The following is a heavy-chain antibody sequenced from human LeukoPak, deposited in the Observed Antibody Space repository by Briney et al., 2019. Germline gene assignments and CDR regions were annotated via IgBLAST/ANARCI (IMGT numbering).Heavy chain of an antibody. CDR2: ISSSSSYI. D-gene: IGHD2-15*01. Sequence: GGSLRLSCAASGFTFSSYSMNWVRQASGKGLEWVSSISSSSSYIYYADSVKGRFTISRDNAKNTLYLQMNSLRAEDTAVYYCARNRDYCSGGSCYYYYGMDVWGKGTTVTVSS. V-gene: IGHV3-21*01. CDR1: GFTFSSYS. CDR3: ARNRDYCSGGSCYYYYGMDV. J-gene: IGHJ6*04.